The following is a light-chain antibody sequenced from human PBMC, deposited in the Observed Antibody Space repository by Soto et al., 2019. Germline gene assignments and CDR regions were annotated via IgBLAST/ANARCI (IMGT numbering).Light chain of an antibody. CDR3: QSYDSSLSVV. J-gene: IGLJ2*01. CDR2: GNN. V-gene: IGLV1-40*01. Sequence: QSVLTQPPSVSGAPGQRATISCTGSSSNIGAGYDVHWYQQLPGTAPKLLIYGNNNRPSGVPDRFSGSKSGTSASLAITGLQAEDEADYYCQSYDSSLSVVFGGGTKLTVL. CDR1: SSNIGAGYD.